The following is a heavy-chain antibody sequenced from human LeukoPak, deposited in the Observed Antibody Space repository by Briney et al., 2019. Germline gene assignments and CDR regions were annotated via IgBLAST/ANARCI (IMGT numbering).Heavy chain of an antibody. D-gene: IGHD3-16*01. J-gene: IGHJ4*02. CDR2: ISSSGSYI. Sequence: PGGSLRLSCAASGFTFSSYSMNWVRQAPGKGLEWVSSISSSGSYIYYADSVKGRFTISRDDAKKSLYLEMNSLRAEDTALYYCARVQQYDVFDYWGQGTQVIVSS. CDR1: GFTFSSYS. V-gene: IGHV3-21*04. CDR3: ARVQQYDVFDY.